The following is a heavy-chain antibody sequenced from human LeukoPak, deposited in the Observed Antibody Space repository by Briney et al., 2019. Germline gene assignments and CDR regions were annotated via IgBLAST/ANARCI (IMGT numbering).Heavy chain of an antibody. Sequence: GGSLRLSCAVSGFTVSSCCMHWVRQAPGKELVWVSRFDSDGTSTSYADSVKGRFTISRDVAKNTLYLQMNSLRAEDTAVYYCATSPTIKGGFDSWGQGTLVTVSS. CDR1: GFTVSSCC. CDR3: ATSPTIKGGFDS. CDR2: FDSDGTST. J-gene: IGHJ4*02. V-gene: IGHV3-74*01. D-gene: IGHD4/OR15-4a*01.